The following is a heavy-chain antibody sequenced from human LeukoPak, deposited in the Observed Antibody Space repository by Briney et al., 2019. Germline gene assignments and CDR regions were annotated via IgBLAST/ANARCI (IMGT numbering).Heavy chain of an antibody. D-gene: IGHD3-16*02. V-gene: IGHV3-48*03. CDR2: ITRSSRII. CDR3: ARGSTFGGVISDF. J-gene: IGHJ4*02. Sequence: GWSLRLSCAASGFTFSNFEMNWVRQIPGKGLEWLSFITRSSRIIYYADSVKGRFTISRDNANNSLHLQMNSLRVEDTGIYFCARGSTFGGVISDFWGQGTLVTVSS. CDR1: GFTFSNFE.